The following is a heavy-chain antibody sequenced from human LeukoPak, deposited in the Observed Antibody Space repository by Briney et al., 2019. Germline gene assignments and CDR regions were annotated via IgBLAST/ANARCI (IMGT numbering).Heavy chain of an antibody. CDR2: IYYSGST. V-gene: IGHV4-39*07. CDR3: ARVSTVTTGGYYFDY. Sequence: KSSETLSLTCTVSGGSISSSSYYWGWIRQPPGKGLEWIGSIYYSGSTYYNPSLKSRVTISVDTSKNQFSLKLSSVTAADTAVYYCARVSTVTTGGYYFDYWGQGTLVTVSS. J-gene: IGHJ4*02. D-gene: IGHD4-11*01. CDR1: GGSISSSSYY.